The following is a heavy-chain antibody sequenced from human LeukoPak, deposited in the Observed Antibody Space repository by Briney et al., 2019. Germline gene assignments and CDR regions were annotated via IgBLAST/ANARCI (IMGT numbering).Heavy chain of an antibody. CDR3: ARDPPTVTTKNDDY. J-gene: IGHJ4*02. V-gene: IGHV1-46*01. Sequence: ASVKGSCKASGYTFTSYYMHCVGQAPGLGLEWMGIINPSGGSTSYAQKFQGRVTMTRDTSTSTVYMELSSLISEDTAVYYCARDPPTVTTKNDDYWGQGTLVTVSS. CDR1: GYTFTSYY. D-gene: IGHD4-17*01. CDR2: INPSGGST.